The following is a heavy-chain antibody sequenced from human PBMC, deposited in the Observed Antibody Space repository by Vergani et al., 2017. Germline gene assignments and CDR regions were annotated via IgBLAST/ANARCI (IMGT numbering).Heavy chain of an antibody. CDR2: ISWNSGSI. Sequence: EVQLVESGGGLVQPGRSLRLSCAASGFTFDDYAMHWVRQAPGKGLEWVSGISWNSGSIGYADSVKGRFTISRDNAKNSLYLQMNSLRAEDTAVYYCASYYDSSGLSPRASDYWGQGTLVTVSS. CDR1: GFTFDDYA. J-gene: IGHJ4*02. V-gene: IGHV3-9*01. D-gene: IGHD3-22*01. CDR3: ASYYDSSGLSPRASDY.